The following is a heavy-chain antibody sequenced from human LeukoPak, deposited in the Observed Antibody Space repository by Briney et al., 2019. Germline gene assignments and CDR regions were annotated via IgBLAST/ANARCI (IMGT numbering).Heavy chain of an antibody. CDR2: ISAYNGNT. Sequence: ASVNVSCKASGYTFTSYGISWVRQAPGRGLEWMGWISAYNGNTNYAQKLQGRVTMTTDTSTSTAYMELRSLRSDDTAVYYCARDLPGYCSSTSCYTREYFQHWGQGTLVTVSS. CDR1: GYTFTSYG. V-gene: IGHV1-18*01. D-gene: IGHD2-2*02. CDR3: ARDLPGYCSSTSCYTREYFQH. J-gene: IGHJ1*01.